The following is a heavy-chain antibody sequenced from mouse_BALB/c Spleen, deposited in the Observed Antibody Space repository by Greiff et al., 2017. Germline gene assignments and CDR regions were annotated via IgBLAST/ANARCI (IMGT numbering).Heavy chain of an antibody. CDR2: ISCYNGAT. D-gene: IGHD2-4*01. CDR1: GYSFTGYY. CDR3: ARLRITTGGGYAMDY. V-gene: IGHV1S34*01. J-gene: IGHJ4*01. Sequence: LVKTGASVKISCQASGYSFTGYYMHWVKQSHGKSLEWIGYISCYNGATSYNQKFKGKATFTVDTSSSTAYMQFNSLTSEDSAVYYCARLRITTGGGYAMDYWGQGTSVTVSS.